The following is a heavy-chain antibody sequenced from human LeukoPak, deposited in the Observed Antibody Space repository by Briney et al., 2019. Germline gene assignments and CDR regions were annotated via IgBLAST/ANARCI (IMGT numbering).Heavy chain of an antibody. J-gene: IGHJ4*02. D-gene: IGHD5-18*01. CDR2: VHLDGRT. CDR1: GGSISTTNW. Sequence: SETLSLTCGVSGGSISTTNWWTWVRQPPGKGLEWIGEVHLDGRTNYNPSLESRLTMSVDLSENHISLKLTSVTAADTAVYYCARAGYSYGIISYFDSWGQGTLVTVSS. V-gene: IGHV4-4*02. CDR3: ARAGYSYGIISYFDS.